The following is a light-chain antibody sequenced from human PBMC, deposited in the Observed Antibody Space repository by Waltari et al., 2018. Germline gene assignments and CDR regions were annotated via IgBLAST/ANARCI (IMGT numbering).Light chain of an antibody. V-gene: IGLV1-47*01. CDR3: AAWDSSLSAWV. CDR1: ISNLGSNP. CDR2: RNS. J-gene: IGLJ3*02. Sequence: QSVLTQPPSASGTPGQRVTIACYGTISNLGSNPVSWYQHLPGTAPKVLIYRNSQRPSGVPDRFSGSKSGTSASLAMSGLRSEDEADYYCAAWDSSLSAWVFGGGTKLTVL.